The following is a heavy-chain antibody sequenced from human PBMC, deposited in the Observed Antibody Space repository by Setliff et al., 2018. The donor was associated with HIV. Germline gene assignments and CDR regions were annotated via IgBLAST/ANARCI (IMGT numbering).Heavy chain of an antibody. Sequence: PSETLSLTCTVSGYSISSGDYWSWIRQPPGKRLEWIGEINHRGSTDYRGSTDYRPSLKSRLTISLDTSKNQFSLRLRSVTAADTAIYYCAVGYRYYYGMDVWGQGTTVTVSS. J-gene: IGHJ6*02. D-gene: IGHD2-2*03. CDR2: INHRGSTDYRGST. V-gene: IGHV4-38-2*02. CDR3: AVGYRYYYGMDV. CDR1: GYSISSGDY.